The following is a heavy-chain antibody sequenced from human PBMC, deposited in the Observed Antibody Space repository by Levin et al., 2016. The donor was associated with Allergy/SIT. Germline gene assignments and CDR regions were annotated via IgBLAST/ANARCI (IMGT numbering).Heavy chain of an antibody. CDR3: AKEGEDHSSGWPT. V-gene: IGHV3-23*01. Sequence: VRQAPGKGLEWVSAISGSGGSTYYADSVKGRFTISRDNSKNTLYLQMNSLRAEDTAVYYCAKEGEDHSSGWPTWGQGTLVTVSS. D-gene: IGHD6-19*01. J-gene: IGHJ5*02. CDR2: ISGSGGST.